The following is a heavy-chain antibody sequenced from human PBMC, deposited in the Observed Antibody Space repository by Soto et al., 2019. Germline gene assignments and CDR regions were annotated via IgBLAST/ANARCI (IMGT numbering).Heavy chain of an antibody. D-gene: IGHD3-3*01. CDR2: ISAYNGNT. CDR1: GDTFTSYC. V-gene: IGHV1-18*01. Sequence: ASVKVSLKASGDTFTSYCISWVRQAPGQGLEWMGWISAYNGNTNYAQKLQGRVTMTTDTSTSTAYMELRSLRSDDTAVYYCAKDPGTITIFGVAYNWFDPWGQGTLVTVSS. J-gene: IGHJ5*02. CDR3: AKDPGTITIFGVAYNWFDP.